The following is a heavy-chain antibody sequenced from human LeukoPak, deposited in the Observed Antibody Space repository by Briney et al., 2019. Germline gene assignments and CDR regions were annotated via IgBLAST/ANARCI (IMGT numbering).Heavy chain of an antibody. CDR2: IYYSGST. Sequence: SETLSLTCTVSGGSISSGDYYWSWIRQPPGKGLGWIGYIYYSGSTYYNPSLKSRVTISVDTSKNQFSLKLSSVTAADTAVYSCASRRITIFGVASNDAFDIWGQGTMVTVSS. V-gene: IGHV4-30-4*08. CDR3: ASRRITIFGVASNDAFDI. CDR1: GGSISSGDYY. D-gene: IGHD3-3*01. J-gene: IGHJ3*02.